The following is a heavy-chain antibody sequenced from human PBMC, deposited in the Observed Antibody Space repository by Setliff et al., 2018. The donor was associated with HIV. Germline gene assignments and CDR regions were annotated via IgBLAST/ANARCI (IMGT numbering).Heavy chain of an antibody. CDR3: ARGRDWAKTGDF. Sequence: SETLSLTCAVSGVSFSGDYWSWVRQPPGKGLEWIAEVHPSGSINYNSSLKSRVAITVDTSNNQFSLTMTSVTAADTAVYYCARGRDWAKTGDFWGQGALVTVSS. CDR1: GVSFSGDY. V-gene: IGHV4-34*01. J-gene: IGHJ4*02. CDR2: VHPSGSI. D-gene: IGHD3-9*01.